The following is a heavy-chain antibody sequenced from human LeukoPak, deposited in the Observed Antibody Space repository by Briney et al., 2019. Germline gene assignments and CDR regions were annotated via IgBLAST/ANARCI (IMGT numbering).Heavy chain of an antibody. D-gene: IGHD2/OR15-2a*01. CDR1: GFSIAIYG. V-gene: IGHV3-23*01. J-gene: IGHJ4*02. CDR3: AREENTLLLSLDY. CDR2: ISENPERR. Sequence: PGGSLRLSCAVSGFSIAIYGITWVRQTPEKGLEWVSAISENPERRHYSNSVTGRFIISGDRSKNTVFLQMTSLRAEDTGVYYCAREENTLLLSLDYWGLGTLVTVSS.